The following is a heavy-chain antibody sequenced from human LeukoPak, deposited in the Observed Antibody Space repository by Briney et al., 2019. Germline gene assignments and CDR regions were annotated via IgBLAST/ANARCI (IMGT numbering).Heavy chain of an antibody. D-gene: IGHD2-15*01. CDR2: ISGSGGST. V-gene: IGHV3-23*01. CDR1: GFTFSSYG. CDR3: ARGGCSGGSCSYYYYYMDV. Sequence: GGSLRLSCAASGFTFSSYGMSWVRQAPGKGLEWVSAISGSGGSTYYADSVKGRFTISRDIAKNSLYLQMNSLRAEDTAVYYCARGGCSGGSCSYYYYYMDVWGKGTTVTVSS. J-gene: IGHJ6*03.